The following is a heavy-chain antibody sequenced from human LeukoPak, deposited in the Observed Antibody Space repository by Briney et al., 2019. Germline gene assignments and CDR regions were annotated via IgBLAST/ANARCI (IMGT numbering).Heavy chain of an antibody. Sequence: AGTLRLSCAASGFTFSSYAMSWVRQAPGMGLEWVSAISSNSGNTHYADSVKGRFTISRDNSKNTLYLQMNSLRAEDTAIYYCAKPARVGAVDYWGQGTLVTVSS. D-gene: IGHD6-13*01. V-gene: IGHV3-23*01. CDR2: ISSNSGNT. CDR1: GFTFSSYA. CDR3: AKPARVGAVDY. J-gene: IGHJ4*02.